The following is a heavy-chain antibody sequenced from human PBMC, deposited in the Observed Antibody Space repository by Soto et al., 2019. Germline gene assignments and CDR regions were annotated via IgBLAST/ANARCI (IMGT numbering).Heavy chain of an antibody. CDR2: ISGSGGST. D-gene: IGHD1-1*01. J-gene: IGHJ6*02. V-gene: IGHV3-23*01. Sequence: EVQLLESGGGLVQPGGSLRLSCAASGFTFSSYAMSWVRQAPGKGLEWVSAISGSGGSTYYADSVKGRFTISRDNSKNTLYLQMNSLRAEDTAVYYCAKGSGATGTTGGYYYYGMDVWGQGTTVTVSS. CDR3: AKGSGATGTTGGYYYYGMDV. CDR1: GFTFSSYA.